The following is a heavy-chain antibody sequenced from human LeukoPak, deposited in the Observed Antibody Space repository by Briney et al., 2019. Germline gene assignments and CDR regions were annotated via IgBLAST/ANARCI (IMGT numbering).Heavy chain of an antibody. V-gene: IGHV4-39*07. Sequence: SETLSLTCTVSGGSISSSSNYWGWIRQPPGKGLEWIGSINYSGITYYNPSLKSRVTISVDTSKNQFSLNLNSVTAADTAVYYCARSRQASGLFNSWGQGTLVVVSS. D-gene: IGHD3-10*01. CDR3: ARSRQASGLFNS. CDR1: GGSISSSSNY. J-gene: IGHJ5*01. CDR2: INYSGIT.